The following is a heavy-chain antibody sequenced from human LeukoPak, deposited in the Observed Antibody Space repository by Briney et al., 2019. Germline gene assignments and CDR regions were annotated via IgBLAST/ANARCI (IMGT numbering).Heavy chain of an antibody. CDR1: GFTFSSYG. CDR3: AKDQVEYSSSWSGPFDY. D-gene: IGHD6-13*01. Sequence: GRSLRLSCAASGFTFSSYGMHWVRQAPGKGLEWVAVISYDGSNKYYADSVKGRFTISRDNSKNTLYLQMNSLRAEDMALYYCAKDQVEYSSSWSGPFDYWGQGTLVTVSS. J-gene: IGHJ4*02. CDR2: ISYDGSNK. V-gene: IGHV3-30*18.